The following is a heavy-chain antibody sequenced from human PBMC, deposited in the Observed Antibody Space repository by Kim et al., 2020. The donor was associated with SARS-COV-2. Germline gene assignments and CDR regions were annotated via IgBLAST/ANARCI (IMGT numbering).Heavy chain of an antibody. V-gene: IGHV4-59*13. D-gene: IGHD2-2*01. CDR2: IYYSGST. CDR1: GGSISSYY. CDR3: ARGIVVVVPAAIYNYYYGMVV. Sequence: SETLSLTCTVSGGSISSYYWSWIRQPPGKGLEWIGYIYYSGSTNYNPSLKSRVTISVDTSKNQFSLKLSSVTAADTAVYYCARGIVVVVPAAIYNYYYGMVVWGEGTTVTVSS. J-gene: IGHJ6*02.